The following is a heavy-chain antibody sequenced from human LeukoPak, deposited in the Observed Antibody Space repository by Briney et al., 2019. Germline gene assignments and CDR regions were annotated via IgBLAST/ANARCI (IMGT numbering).Heavy chain of an antibody. J-gene: IGHJ5*02. D-gene: IGHD2-15*01. CDR3: ARDRVVVVVAATLHWFDP. CDR2: IYYIGST. CDR1: GGSISSYY. V-gene: IGHV4-59*12. Sequence: KPSETLSLTCTVSGGSISSYYWSWIRQVPGKGLEWIAYIYYIGSTDYNPSLKSRVTISVDTSKNQFSLNVSSVTAADTAVYYCARDRVVVVVAATLHWFDPWGQGTLVTVSS.